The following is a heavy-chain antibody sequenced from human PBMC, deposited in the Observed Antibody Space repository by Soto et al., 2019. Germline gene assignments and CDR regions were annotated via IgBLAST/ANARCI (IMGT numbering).Heavy chain of an antibody. D-gene: IGHD3-16*01. J-gene: IGHJ4*01. CDR1: GFTFSRSG. CDR3: ARGGGFDY. CDR2: IWYDGSKK. V-gene: IGHV3-33*01. Sequence: QVQLVESGGGVVQPGRSLRLSCAASGFTFSRSGMHWVRQAPGKGLEWVAVIWYDGSKKYYVDSVKGRFTVSRDNSKNTLNLERRSLRAEDRAVYYCARGGGFDYWGPGNVVIVSS.